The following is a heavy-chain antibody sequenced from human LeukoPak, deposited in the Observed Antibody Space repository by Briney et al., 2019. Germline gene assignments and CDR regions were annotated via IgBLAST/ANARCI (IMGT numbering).Heavy chain of an antibody. CDR2: IYYSGST. CDR3: ASNYYGSGSLDY. D-gene: IGHD3-10*01. CDR1: GGSISSYY. V-gene: IGHV4-59*08. Sequence: PSETLSLTCTVSGGSISSYYWSWIRQPPGKGLEWIGYIYYSGSTNYNPSLKSRVTISVDTSKNQFSLKLSSMTAADTAVYYCASNYYGSGSLDYWGQGNLVTVSS. J-gene: IGHJ4*02.